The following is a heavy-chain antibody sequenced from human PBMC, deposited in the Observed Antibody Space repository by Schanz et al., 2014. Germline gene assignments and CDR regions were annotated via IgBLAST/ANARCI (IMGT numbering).Heavy chain of an antibody. CDR3: AKGRTSMVYDMDV. J-gene: IGHJ6*02. CDR1: GFTFSSYA. D-gene: IGHD5-18*01. V-gene: IGHV3-66*02. Sequence: VQLVESGGGVVQPGRSLRLSCAASGFTFSSYAMSWVRQAPGKGLEWVAVIYSGGSTFYTDSVKGRFTISRDNAKNSLFLQMSSLRAEDTALYYCAKGRTSMVYDMDVWGQGTMVTVSS. CDR2: IYSGGST.